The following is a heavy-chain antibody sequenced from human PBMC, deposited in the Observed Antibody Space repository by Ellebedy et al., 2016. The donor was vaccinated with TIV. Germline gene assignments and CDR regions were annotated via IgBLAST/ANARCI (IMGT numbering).Heavy chain of an antibody. CDR2: ISYDGSNK. D-gene: IGHD2-2*02. CDR3: ARDFEDIVVVPAAIGY. CDR1: GFTFSSYA. J-gene: IGHJ4*02. Sequence: GESLKISXAASGFTFSSYAMHWVRQAPGKGLEWVAVISYDGSNKYYADSVKGRYTISRDNSKNTRYLQMNSLRAEDTAVYYCARDFEDIVVVPAAIGYWGQGTLVTVSS. V-gene: IGHV3-30-3*01.